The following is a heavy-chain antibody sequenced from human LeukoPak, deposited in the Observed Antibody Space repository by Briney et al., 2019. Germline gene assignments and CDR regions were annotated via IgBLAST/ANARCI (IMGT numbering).Heavy chain of an antibody. J-gene: IGHJ4*02. Sequence: EASVKVSCKASGYTFTSYGISWVRQAPGQGLEWMGWISAYNGNTNYAQTIQGRVTMTTDTSSSSAYMELRSLRSVDAAVYYCARDPAYFYDSSGCDYWGQGTLVTVSS. CDR2: ISAYNGNT. CDR1: GYTFTSYG. V-gene: IGHV1-18*01. D-gene: IGHD3-22*01. CDR3: ARDPAYFYDSSGCDY.